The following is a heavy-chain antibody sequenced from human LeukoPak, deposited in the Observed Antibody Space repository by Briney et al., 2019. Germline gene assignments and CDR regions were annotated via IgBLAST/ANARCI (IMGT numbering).Heavy chain of an antibody. CDR2: IIPIFGTA. CDR1: GGTFSSYA. V-gene: IGHV1-69*05. D-gene: IGHD1-26*01. CDR3: ARDPGYSGSHRGSFDI. Sequence: SVKVSCKASGGTFSSYAISWVRQAPGQGLEGMGRIIPIFGTANYAQKLQGRVTIATDESTSTAYMELSSLRSEDTAVYYCARDPGYSGSHRGSFDIWGQGTMVTVSS. J-gene: IGHJ3*02.